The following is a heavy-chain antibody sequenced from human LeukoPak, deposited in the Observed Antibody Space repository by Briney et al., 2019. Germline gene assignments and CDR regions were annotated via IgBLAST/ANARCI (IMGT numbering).Heavy chain of an antibody. V-gene: IGHV5-51*03. CDR1: GYSFTSYW. D-gene: IGHD3-9*01. J-gene: IGHJ4*02. CDR3: ARRGAVYGILTGYYPPYFDY. CDR2: IYPGDSDT. Sequence: PGESLKISCKGSGYSFTSYWIGWVRQMPGKGLEWMGIIYPGDSDTRYSPSFQGQVTISADKSISTAYLQWSSLKASDTAMYYCARRGAVYGILTGYYPPYFDYWGQGTLVTVSS.